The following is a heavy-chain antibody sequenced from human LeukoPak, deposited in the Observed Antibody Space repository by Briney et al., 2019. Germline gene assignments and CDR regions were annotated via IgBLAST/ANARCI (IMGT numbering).Heavy chain of an antibody. CDR2: IYYSGST. V-gene: IGHV4-59*01. CDR3: ARDRTTVTTQPYYYYYGLDV. D-gene: IGHD4-11*01. J-gene: IGHJ6*02. CDR1: GGSISSYY. Sequence: SETLSLTCTVSGGSISSYYWSWIRQPPGEGLERIGYIYYSGSTNYNPSLKSRVTISVDTSKNQFSLKLSSVTAADTAVYYCARDRTTVTTQPYYYYYGLDVWGQGTTVTVSS.